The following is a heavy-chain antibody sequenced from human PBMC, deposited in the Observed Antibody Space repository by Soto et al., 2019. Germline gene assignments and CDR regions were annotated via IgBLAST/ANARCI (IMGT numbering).Heavy chain of an antibody. D-gene: IGHD5-12*01. CDR3: AREMATTLRY. CDR2: INHSGST. Sequence: SETLALTCAVYGGSFSGYYWSWIRQPPGKGLEWIGEINHSGSTNYNPSLKSRVTISVDTSKNQFSLKLSSVTAADTAVYYCAREMATTLRYWGQGTLVTVSS. CDR1: GGSFSGYY. J-gene: IGHJ4*02. V-gene: IGHV4-34*01.